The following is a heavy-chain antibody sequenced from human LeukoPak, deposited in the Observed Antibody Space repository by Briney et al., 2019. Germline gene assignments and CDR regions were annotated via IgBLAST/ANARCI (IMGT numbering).Heavy chain of an antibody. Sequence: GGSLRLSCAASGFTFSSYAMHWVRQAPGKGLEWVAVISYDGSNKYYADSVKGRFTISRDNSKNTLYLQMNSLRAEDTAVYYCARDWYYYGSGSSYYFDYWGQGTLVTVSS. CDR1: GFTFSSYA. V-gene: IGHV3-30-3*01. CDR3: ARDWYYYGSGSSYYFDY. CDR2: ISYDGSNK. D-gene: IGHD3-10*01. J-gene: IGHJ4*02.